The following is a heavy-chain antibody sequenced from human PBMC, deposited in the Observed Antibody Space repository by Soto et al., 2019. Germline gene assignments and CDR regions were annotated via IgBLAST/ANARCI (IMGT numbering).Heavy chain of an antibody. CDR3: ADRGLWSGGLYYYYYGMDV. D-gene: IGHD3-3*01. CDR1: GFTFSSYA. Sequence: GGSLRLSCAASGFTFSSYAMSWVRQAPGKGLEWVSAISGSGGSTYYADSVKGRFTISRDNSKNTLYLQMNSLRAEDTAVYYCADRGLWSGGLYYYYYGMDVWGQGTTVTVSS. J-gene: IGHJ6*02. CDR2: ISGSGGST. V-gene: IGHV3-23*01.